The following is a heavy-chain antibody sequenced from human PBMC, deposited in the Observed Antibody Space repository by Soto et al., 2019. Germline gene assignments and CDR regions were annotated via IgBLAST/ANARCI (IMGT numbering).Heavy chain of an antibody. CDR3: ARDPGRNDIDS. D-gene: IGHD1-1*01. V-gene: IGHV3-21*01. CDR1: GVTFSSYS. Sequence: PXGSLRLSCAASGVTFSSYSMDWVRQAPGKGLEWVSSISSSSSYIYYADSVKGRFTISRDNAKNSLYLQMNSLRAEDTAVYYCARDPGRNDIDSWGQGTLATVSS. CDR2: ISSSSSYI. J-gene: IGHJ4*02.